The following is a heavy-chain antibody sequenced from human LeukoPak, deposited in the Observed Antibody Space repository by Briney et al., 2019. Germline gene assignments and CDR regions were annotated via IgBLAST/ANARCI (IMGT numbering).Heavy chain of an antibody. CDR2: ISGSSSYI. D-gene: IGHD3-10*02. J-gene: IGHJ6*04. V-gene: IGHV3-21*01. CDR1: GFTFSSYS. CDR3: AELGITMIGGV. Sequence: PGGSLRLSCAASGFTFSSYSMNWVRQAPGKGLEWVSSISGSSSYIYYADSVKGRFTISRDNAKNSLYLPMNSLRAEDTAVYYCAELGITMIGGVWGKGTTVTISS.